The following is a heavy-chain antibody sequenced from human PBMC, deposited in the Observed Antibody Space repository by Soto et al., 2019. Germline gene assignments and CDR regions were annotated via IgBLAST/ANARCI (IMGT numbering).Heavy chain of an antibody. D-gene: IGHD5-12*01. CDR1: GATFSGDS. J-gene: IGHJ4*02. CDR3: ARGVASSD. CDR2: IIPISRKP. V-gene: IGHV1-69*01. Sequence: QVRLVQSEAEVKKPGSSVKVSCKSTGATFSGDSFSWVRQAPGQGLEWMGGIIPISRKPTYAQKFQGRVTISADESTRAAYIELNSLTSEDTAVYYCARGVASSDWGQGTLVTVSS.